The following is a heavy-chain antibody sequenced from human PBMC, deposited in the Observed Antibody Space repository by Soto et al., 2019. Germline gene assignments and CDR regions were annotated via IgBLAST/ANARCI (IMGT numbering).Heavy chain of an antibody. CDR1: GGSISSYY. CDR2: VVHSGGT. Sequence: QVQLQESGPGLVKPSETLSLACTFSGGSISSYYWSWIRQPPGKGLEWIGYVVHSGGTSYNPSLESRVTISLDASMNQFSLRLRSVTAADTAVYYCATEDFWSGCDNWGQGTPVTVSS. V-gene: IGHV4-59*01. D-gene: IGHD3-3*01. J-gene: IGHJ4*02. CDR3: ATEDFWSGCDN.